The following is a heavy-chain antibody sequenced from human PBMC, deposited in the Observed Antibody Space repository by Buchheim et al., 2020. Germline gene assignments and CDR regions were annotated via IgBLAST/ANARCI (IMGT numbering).Heavy chain of an antibody. V-gene: IGHV4-30-4*07. Sequence: QVQLQESGPGLVKPSQTLSLTCAVSGGSISSGGYSWSWIRQPPGKGLEWIGYIYYSGSTYYNPSLKSRVTISVDTSKHQFSLKLSSVTAADTAVYYCARGDYVWGSYRYTGWFDPWGQGTL. CDR2: IYYSGST. J-gene: IGHJ5*02. CDR1: GGSISSGGYS. D-gene: IGHD3-16*02. CDR3: ARGDYVWGSYRYTGWFDP.